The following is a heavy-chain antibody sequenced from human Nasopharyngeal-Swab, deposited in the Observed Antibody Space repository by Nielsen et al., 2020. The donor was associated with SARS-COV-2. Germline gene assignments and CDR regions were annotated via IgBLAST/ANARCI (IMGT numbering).Heavy chain of an antibody. J-gene: IGHJ6*03. CDR2: IYYSGST. Sequence: WIRQPPGKGLEWIGYIYYSGSTYYNPSLKSRVTISVDTSKNQFSLKLSSVTAADTAVYYCARVFWGYCSSTSCSNYYYYYYLDVWGKGTPVTVSS. D-gene: IGHD2-2*01. V-gene: IGHV4-31*02. CDR3: ARVFWGYCSSTSCSNYYYYYYLDV.